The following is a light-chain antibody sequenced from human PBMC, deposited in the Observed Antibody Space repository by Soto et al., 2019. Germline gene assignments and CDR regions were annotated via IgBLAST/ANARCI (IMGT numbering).Light chain of an antibody. V-gene: IGKV1-27*01. J-gene: IGKJ3*01. CDR1: QGIDKY. Sequence: DIQMTQSPSSLSASVGDRVTITCRSSQGIDKYVAWYQQKPGKVPKRLIYAVSTLQSVVPSRFSGSGSGTDFNLTISSLQPEDVATYYWQRYKSASTFGPGTKVDVK. CDR3: QRYKSAST. CDR2: AVS.